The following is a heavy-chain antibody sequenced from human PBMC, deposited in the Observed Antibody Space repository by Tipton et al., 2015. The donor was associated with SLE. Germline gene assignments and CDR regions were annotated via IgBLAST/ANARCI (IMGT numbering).Heavy chain of an antibody. V-gene: IGHV3-74*01. D-gene: IGHD1-26*01. CDR3: ARALVGVNGAFDI. J-gene: IGHJ3*02. Sequence: SLRLSCAASGFTFSSSWTHWVRQAPGKGLVWVSRINTDGSSTNYADSVKGRFTISRDNAKNTLYLQMNSLTAEDTAVYYCARALVGVNGAFDIWGQGTMVTASS. CDR1: GFTFSSSW. CDR2: INTDGSST.